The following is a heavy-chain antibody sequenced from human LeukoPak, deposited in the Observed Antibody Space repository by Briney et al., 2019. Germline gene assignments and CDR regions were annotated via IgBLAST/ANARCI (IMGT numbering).Heavy chain of an antibody. CDR1: GFTFSNYW. Sequence: PGGSLRLSCAASGFTFSNYWMHWVRQAPGKGLVWVSRINSDGSSRNYADSVKGRFTISRDNAKNTLYLQMNSLRAEDTAVYYCARDPGGHYMDVWGKGTTVTVSS. D-gene: IGHD3-10*01. CDR3: ARDPGGHYMDV. V-gene: IGHV3-74*01. CDR2: INSDGSSR. J-gene: IGHJ6*03.